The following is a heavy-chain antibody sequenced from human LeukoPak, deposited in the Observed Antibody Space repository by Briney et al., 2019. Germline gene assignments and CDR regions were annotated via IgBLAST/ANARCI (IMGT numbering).Heavy chain of an antibody. CDR3: ARLQKDYYYYYYMDV. V-gene: IGHV4-38-2*02. CDR2: IYYSGST. J-gene: IGHJ6*03. Sequence: SETLSLACTVSGYSFSSGYYWGWIRQPPGKGLEWIGSIYYSGSTYYNPSLKSRVTISVDTSKNQFSLKLSSVTAADTAVYYCARLQKDYYYYYYMDVWGKGTTVTISS. CDR1: GYSFSSGYY.